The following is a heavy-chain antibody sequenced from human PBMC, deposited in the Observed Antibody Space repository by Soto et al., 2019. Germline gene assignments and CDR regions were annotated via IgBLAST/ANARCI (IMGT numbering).Heavy chain of an antibody. CDR3: ARFSGSYLSD. J-gene: IGHJ4*02. D-gene: IGHD1-26*01. CDR2: MYYSGST. CDR1: GGSISSGGYY. Sequence: QVQLQESGPGLVKPSQALSLTCTVSGGSISSGGYYWSWVRQHPGKGLEWIAYMYYSGSTYYNPSLKSRVSVSVDTSKNQFSLKLSSVTAADTAVYYCARFSGSYLSDWGQGTLVTVSS. V-gene: IGHV4-31*03.